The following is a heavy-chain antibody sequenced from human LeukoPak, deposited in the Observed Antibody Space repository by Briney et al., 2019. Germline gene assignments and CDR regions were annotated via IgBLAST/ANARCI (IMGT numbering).Heavy chain of an antibody. Sequence: VASVKVSCKASGYTFTSYGISWVRQAPGQGLEWMGWISAYNGNTNYAQKLQGRVTMTTDTSTSTAYMELRSLTSDDTAVYYCASVSYGSSAGGRWFDPWGQGTLVTVSS. D-gene: IGHD3-10*01. V-gene: IGHV1-18*01. CDR1: GYTFTSYG. CDR3: ASVSYGSSAGGRWFDP. CDR2: ISAYNGNT. J-gene: IGHJ5*02.